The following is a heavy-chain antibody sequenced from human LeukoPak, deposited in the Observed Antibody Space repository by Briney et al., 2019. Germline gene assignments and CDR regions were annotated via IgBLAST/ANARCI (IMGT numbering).Heavy chain of an antibody. D-gene: IGHD4-11*01. J-gene: IGHJ4*02. CDR3: TRGPSTSVTNRNYFDY. CDR2: INPNSGGT. CDR1: GYTFIGNY. V-gene: IGHV1-2*02. Sequence: ASVNVSCKASGYTFIGNYIHWVRQATGQGLERMGWINPNSGGTTYAQKFQGRVTMTRDTSISTAYMELSRLRSDDTAVYYCTRGPSTSVTNRNYFDYWGQGTLVTVS.